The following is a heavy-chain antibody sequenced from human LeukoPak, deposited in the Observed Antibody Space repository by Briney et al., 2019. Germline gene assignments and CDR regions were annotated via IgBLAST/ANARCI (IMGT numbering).Heavy chain of an antibody. V-gene: IGHV3-30-3*01. CDR2: ISYDGSNK. Sequence: GGPLRLSCAASGFTFSSYAMHWVRQAPGKGLEWVAVISYDGSNKYYADSVKGRFTISRDNSKNTLYLQMNSLRAEDTAVYYCARDQYYDSSGYYYWGQGTLVTVSS. CDR3: ARDQYYDSSGYYY. CDR1: GFTFSSYA. D-gene: IGHD3-22*01. J-gene: IGHJ4*02.